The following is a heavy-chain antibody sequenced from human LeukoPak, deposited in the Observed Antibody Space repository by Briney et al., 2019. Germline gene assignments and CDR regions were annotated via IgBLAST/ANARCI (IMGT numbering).Heavy chain of an antibody. D-gene: IGHD3-3*01. V-gene: IGHV4-39*01. Sequence: PSETLSLTCTVSGGSISSGGYYWGWIRQPPGKGLEWIGSIYYSGSTYYNPSLKSRVTISVDTSKNQFSLKLSSVTAADTAVYYCARQRRSGNTLYYFGYWGQGTLVTVSS. CDR3: ARQRRSGNTLYYFGY. CDR2: IYYSGST. CDR1: GGSISSGGYY. J-gene: IGHJ4*02.